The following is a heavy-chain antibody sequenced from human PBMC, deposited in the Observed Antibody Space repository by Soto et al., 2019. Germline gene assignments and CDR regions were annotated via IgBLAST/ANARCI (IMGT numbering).Heavy chain of an antibody. CDR2: IYYSGST. J-gene: IGHJ5*02. Sequence: PSGTPALTCIVSGGSTSRYYWSRIRQPPGKGPEWIGHIYYSGSTNYNPSLKSRVTISADTSKNQFSLNLSSVTAADTAVYDCARNDFCGSFARWFDPWGQGTLVTVSS. D-gene: IGHD3-3*01. CDR3: ARNDFCGSFARWFDP. V-gene: IGHV4-59*07. CDR1: GGSTSRYY.